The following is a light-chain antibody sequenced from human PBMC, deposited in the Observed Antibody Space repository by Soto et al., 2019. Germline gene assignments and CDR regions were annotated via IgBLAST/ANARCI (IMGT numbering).Light chain of an antibody. CDR3: SSYTTSSTYV. Sequence: QSALTQPASVSGSPGQSITISCTGTSGDVGAYIFVSWYQQHPDKVPKLMIYDVNNRASGVSNRFSGSKSGNTASLTISGLQAEDEADYYCSSYTTSSTYVFGTGTKLTVL. V-gene: IGLV2-14*01. J-gene: IGLJ1*01. CDR1: SGDVGAYIF. CDR2: DVN.